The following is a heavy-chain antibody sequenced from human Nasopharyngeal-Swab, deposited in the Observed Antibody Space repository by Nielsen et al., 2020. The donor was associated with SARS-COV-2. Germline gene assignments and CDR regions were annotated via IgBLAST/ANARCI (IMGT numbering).Heavy chain of an antibody. CDR2: MNSDGSRT. V-gene: IGHV3-74*01. D-gene: IGHD3-16*01. J-gene: IGHJ3*01. Sequence: SLKISCAASGFTFSSYWMHWLRQAPGEGLVWVSRMNSDGSRTSYADSVKGRFTISRDNAKNTRYLQMNSMRAEDTAVYYCARVDVHDAFDVWGQGTMVTVSS. CDR3: ARVDVHDAFDV. CDR1: GFTFSSYW.